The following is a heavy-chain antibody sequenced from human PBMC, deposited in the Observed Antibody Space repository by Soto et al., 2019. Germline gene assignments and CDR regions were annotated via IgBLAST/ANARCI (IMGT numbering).Heavy chain of an antibody. J-gene: IGHJ6*02. CDR2: IIPIFGKA. Sequence: QVQLVQSGAEVKKPGSSVKVSCKASGGTFSSYAISWVGQAPGQGLEWMGGIIPIFGKANYAQKFQGRVTITADESTSTAYMELSSLRSEDTAVYYCARGNGYCSSTSCRYYYYYGMDVWGQGTTVTVSS. D-gene: IGHD2-2*01. CDR3: ARGNGYCSSTSCRYYYYYGMDV. CDR1: GGTFSSYA. V-gene: IGHV1-69*01.